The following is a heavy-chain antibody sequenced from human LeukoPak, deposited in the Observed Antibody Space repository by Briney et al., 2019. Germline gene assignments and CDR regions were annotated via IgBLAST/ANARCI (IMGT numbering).Heavy chain of an antibody. V-gene: IGHV1-69*13. CDR1: GGTFSSYA. D-gene: IGHD3-3*01. J-gene: IGHJ6*02. Sequence: SVKVSCKASGGTFSSYAISWVRQAPGQGLEWKGGIIPIFGTANYAQKFQGRVTITADESTSTAYMELSSLSSEDTAVYYCARDDITIFGVVIKNYYGMDVWGQGTTVTVSS. CDR3: ARDDITIFGVVIKNYYGMDV. CDR2: IIPIFGTA.